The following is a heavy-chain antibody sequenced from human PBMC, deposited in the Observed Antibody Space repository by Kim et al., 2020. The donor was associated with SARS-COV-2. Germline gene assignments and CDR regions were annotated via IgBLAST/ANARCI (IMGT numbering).Heavy chain of an antibody. D-gene: IGHD3-22*01. CDR3: AMPYFYDSSGPHY. Sequence: GGSLRLSCAASGFTFSAYTMEWVRQAPGKGLEWVSSINSESTYIYYADSVKGRFTISRDNAKNSVSLQMSSLRAEDTATYYCAMPYFYDSSGPHYWGQGTLVTVSS. J-gene: IGHJ4*02. CDR1: GFTFSAYT. V-gene: IGHV3-21*01. CDR2: INSESTYI.